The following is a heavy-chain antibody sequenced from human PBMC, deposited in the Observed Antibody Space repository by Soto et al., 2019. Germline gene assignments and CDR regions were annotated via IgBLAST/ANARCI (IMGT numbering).Heavy chain of an antibody. D-gene: IGHD6-25*01. CDR2: IYPGDSDT. J-gene: IGHJ6*02. V-gene: IGHV5-51*01. CDR1: GYSFTSYW. CDR3: ARDVIAAAPPYYYYGMDV. Sequence: SLEISCKVSGYSFTSYWIGWVRQMPGKGLEWMGIIYPGDSDTRYSPSFQGQVTISADKSISTAYLQWSSLKASDTAMYYCARDVIAAAPPYYYYGMDVWGQGTTVTVSS.